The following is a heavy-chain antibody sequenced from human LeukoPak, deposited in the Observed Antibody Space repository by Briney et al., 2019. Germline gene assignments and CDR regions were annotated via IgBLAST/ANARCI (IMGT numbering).Heavy chain of an antibody. D-gene: IGHD2-2*01. V-gene: IGHV1-18*01. CDR3: ARGFSFKALADQYYFDY. CDR2: ISAYNGNT. J-gene: IGHJ4*02. Sequence: GASVKVSCKASGYTFTSYGISWVRQAPGQGLEWMGWISAYNGNTNYAQKLQGRVTITTDTSTSTAYMELRSLRSDDTAVYYCARGFSFKALADQYYFDYWGRGTLVTVSS. CDR1: GYTFTSYG.